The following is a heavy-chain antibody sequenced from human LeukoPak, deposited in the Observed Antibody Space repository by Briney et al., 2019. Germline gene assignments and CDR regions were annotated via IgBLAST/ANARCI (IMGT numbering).Heavy chain of an antibody. D-gene: IGHD6-13*01. Sequence: SQTLSLTCAISGDSVSSYSAGWNWIRQSPSRGLEWLGRTYYRSNWYNEYALSVRSRITISPDTSKNQVSLQLNSVTPDDTAFYYCGRDIGAAIGHWGQGTLVTVSS. CDR2: TYYRSNWYN. CDR3: GRDIGAAIGH. J-gene: IGHJ4*02. CDR1: GDSVSSYSAG. V-gene: IGHV6-1*01.